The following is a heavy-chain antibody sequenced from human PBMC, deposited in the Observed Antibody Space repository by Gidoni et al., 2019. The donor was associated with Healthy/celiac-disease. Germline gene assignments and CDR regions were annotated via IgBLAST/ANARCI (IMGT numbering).Heavy chain of an antibody. V-gene: IGHV3-23*01. CDR1: GFTFSSYA. D-gene: IGHD3-22*01. CDR3: AKDPYYYDSSGYYSYYGMDV. J-gene: IGHJ6*02. CDR2: ISCSGGST. Sequence: EVQLLEAGGGLVQPGGSLRLSCAASGFTFSSYAMSWVRQAPGKGLEWVSAISCSGGSTYYADSVNGRFTISRDNSKNTLYLQMNSLRAEDTAVYYCAKDPYYYDSSGYYSYYGMDVWGQGTTVTVSS.